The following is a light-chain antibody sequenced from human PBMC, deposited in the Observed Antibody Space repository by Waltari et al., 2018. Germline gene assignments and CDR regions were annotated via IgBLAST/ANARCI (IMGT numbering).Light chain of an antibody. CDR1: TSNPGDNYD. V-gene: IGLV1-40*01. J-gene: IGLJ2*01. CDR2: GNN. CDR3: QSYDSSLSGPVV. Sequence: QSVLTPPPSVSGAPGQRVTISCTGSTSNPGDNYDFHCYQQLPGTAPKLLIYGNNNRPSGVPDRFSGSKSGTSASLAIAGLQAEDEADYYCQSYDSSLSGPVVFGGGTKLTVL.